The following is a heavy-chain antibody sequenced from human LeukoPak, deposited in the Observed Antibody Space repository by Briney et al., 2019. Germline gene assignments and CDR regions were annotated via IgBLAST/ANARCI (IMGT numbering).Heavy chain of an antibody. CDR1: GFTFSSYG. D-gene: IGHD5-24*01. CDR3: AKDQGWLQLTYYFDY. Sequence: HTGKSLRLSCAASGFTFSSYGMHWVRQAPGKGLEWVAVIWYDGSNKYYADSVKGRFTISRDNSKNTLYLQMNSLRAEDTAVYYCAKDQGWLQLTYYFDYWGQGTLVTVSS. J-gene: IGHJ4*02. V-gene: IGHV3-33*06. CDR2: IWYDGSNK.